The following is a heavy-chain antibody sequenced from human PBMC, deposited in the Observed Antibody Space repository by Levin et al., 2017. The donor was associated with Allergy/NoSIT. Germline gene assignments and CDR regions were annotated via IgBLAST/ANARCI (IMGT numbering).Heavy chain of an antibody. Sequence: PGGSLRLSCKASGFTFSTYAMHWVRQVPGKGLEGVALIWHDGSVQDYAESVRGRFTISRDQSKNTVYLQMNNLRVEDTGVYYCTRDGAEWSGYYRHWGQGILVPVSS. CDR1: GFTFSTYA. CDR2: IWHDGSVQ. D-gene: IGHD3-3*01. V-gene: IGHV3-33*01. CDR3: TRDGAEWSGYYRH. J-gene: IGHJ4*02.